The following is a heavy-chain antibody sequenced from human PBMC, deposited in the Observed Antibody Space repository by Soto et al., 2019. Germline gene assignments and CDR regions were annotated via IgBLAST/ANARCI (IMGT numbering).Heavy chain of an antibody. CDR1: GFTFSDYW. J-gene: IGHJ3*02. Sequence: GGSLRLSCSASGFTFSDYWMSWVRQAPGKWPEWVADIRFYGSNKDYVDSVKGRFTISRDNSKDILYLQMNSLRVEDTAVYYCARDDAFDNENGFDMWGQGTMVTVSS. V-gene: IGHV3-7*01. CDR2: IRFYGSNK. CDR3: ARDDAFDNENGFDM. D-gene: IGHD3-3*02.